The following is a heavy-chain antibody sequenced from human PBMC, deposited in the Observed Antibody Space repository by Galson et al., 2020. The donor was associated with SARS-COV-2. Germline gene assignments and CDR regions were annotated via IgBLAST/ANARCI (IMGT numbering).Heavy chain of an antibody. J-gene: IGHJ6*02. Sequence: ESGPTLVKPTETLTLTCSISGFSLSNGKVGVSWIRQPPGKALQWLAHIYSNDEKSYNTSLKTRLTISKDTSKSQVVLTVTNMDPVDTATYYGARIKWWELLRGYYLYGMDVWGQGTQVTVSS. CDR2: IYSNDEK. V-gene: IGHV2-26*03. CDR1: GFSLSNGKVG. D-gene: IGHD2-15*01. CDR3: ARIKWWELLRGYYLYGMDV.